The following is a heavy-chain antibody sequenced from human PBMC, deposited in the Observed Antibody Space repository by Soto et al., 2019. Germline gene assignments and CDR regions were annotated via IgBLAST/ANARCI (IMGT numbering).Heavy chain of an antibody. J-gene: IGHJ6*02. Sequence: QVQLVESGGGVVQPGRSLRLSCAASGFTFSSYGMHWVRQAPGKGLEWVAVIWYDGSNKYYADSVKGRFTISRDNSKNTLYLQRNSLRAEDTAVYYCARANYYGSGSYYGMDVWGQGTTVTVSS. V-gene: IGHV3-33*01. D-gene: IGHD3-10*01. CDR2: IWYDGSNK. CDR3: ARANYYGSGSYYGMDV. CDR1: GFTFSSYG.